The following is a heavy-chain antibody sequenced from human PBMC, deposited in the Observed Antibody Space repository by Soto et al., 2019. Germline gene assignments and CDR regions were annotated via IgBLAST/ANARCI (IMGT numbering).Heavy chain of an antibody. V-gene: IGHV5-51*01. J-gene: IGHJ4*02. Sequence: GESLKISCKGSGYSFTSYWIAWVRQMPVKGLEWMGIIYLSDSDTRYSPSFQGRVTISADKSISTAYLQWSSLKASDTAMYYCARYSSGWPYYFDYWGQGTLVTVS. D-gene: IGHD6-19*01. CDR1: GYSFTSYW. CDR3: ARYSSGWPYYFDY. CDR2: IYLSDSDT.